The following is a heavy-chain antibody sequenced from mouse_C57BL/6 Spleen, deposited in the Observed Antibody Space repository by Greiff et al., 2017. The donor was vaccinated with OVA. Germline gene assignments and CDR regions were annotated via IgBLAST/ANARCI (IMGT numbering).Heavy chain of an antibody. CDR3: ARGVDGYSWFAY. V-gene: IGHV1-59*01. D-gene: IGHD2-3*01. CDR1: GYTFTSYW. J-gene: IGHJ3*01. Sequence: QVQLQQPGAELVRPGTSVKLSCKASGYTFTSYWMHWVKQRPGQGLEWIGVIDPSDSYTNYNQKFKGKATLTVDTSSSTAYMQLSSLTSEDSAVYYCARGVDGYSWFAYWGQGTLVTVSA. CDR2: IDPSDSYT.